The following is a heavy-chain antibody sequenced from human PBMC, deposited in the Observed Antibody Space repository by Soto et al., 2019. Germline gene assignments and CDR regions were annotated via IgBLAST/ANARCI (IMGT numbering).Heavy chain of an antibody. CDR2: IYYDGNT. D-gene: IGHD3-10*01. CDR1: GDSVTSDSHY. Sequence: SETLSLTCTVSGDSVTSDSHYWGWIRQPPGKGLESIANIYYDGNTYYNPSLKGRVTISVDTSKNQFSLKLSSVTAADTAVYYCARGRTVLLWFGELLNCIHPWGQGTRVTVSS. J-gene: IGHJ5*02. CDR3: ARGRTVLLWFGELLNCIHP. V-gene: IGHV4-39*07.